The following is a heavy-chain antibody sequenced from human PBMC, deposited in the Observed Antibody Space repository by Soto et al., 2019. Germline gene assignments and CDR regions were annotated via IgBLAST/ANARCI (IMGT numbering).Heavy chain of an antibody. J-gene: IGHJ4*02. CDR1: GGSISSFSYY. Sequence: SETLSLTCTVSGGSISSFSYYWGWIRQPPGKGLEWIGSIYYSGSTYYNPSLKSRVTISVDTSKNQFSLKLSSVTAAGTAVYYCARPSGSYLYYFDYWGQGTLVTVSS. V-gene: IGHV4-39*01. CDR2: IYYSGST. CDR3: ARPSGSYLYYFDY. D-gene: IGHD1-26*01.